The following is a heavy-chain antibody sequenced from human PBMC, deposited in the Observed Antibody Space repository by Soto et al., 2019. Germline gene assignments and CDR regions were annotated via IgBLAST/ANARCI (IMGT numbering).Heavy chain of an antibody. Sequence: QVQLVQSGAEVKKPGASVKVSCKASGYTFTSYYMHWVRQAPGQGLEWMGIINPSGGSTSYAQKFQGRVTMTRDTSTSTVYMELSSLRSEDTAVYYCASRYCSSTSCYGRDYYYYGMDVWGQGTTVTVSS. CDR3: ASRYCSSTSCYGRDYYYYGMDV. D-gene: IGHD2-2*01. J-gene: IGHJ6*02. CDR1: GYTFTSYY. CDR2: INPSGGST. V-gene: IGHV1-46*01.